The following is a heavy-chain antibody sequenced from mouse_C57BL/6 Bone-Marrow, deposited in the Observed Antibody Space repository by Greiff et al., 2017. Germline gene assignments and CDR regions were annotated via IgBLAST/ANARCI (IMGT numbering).Heavy chain of an antibody. V-gene: IGHV1-81*01. CDR3: ARRTYHRGFAY. CDR1: GYTFTSYG. Sequence: VQLQQSGAELARPGASVKLSCTASGYTFTSYGISWVKQRTGQGLEWIGEIYPRSGNTYYNEKFKGKATLTADKSSSTAYMELRSLTSEDSAVYFCARRTYHRGFAYWGQGTLVTVSA. J-gene: IGHJ3*01. D-gene: IGHD2-12*01. CDR2: IYPRSGNT.